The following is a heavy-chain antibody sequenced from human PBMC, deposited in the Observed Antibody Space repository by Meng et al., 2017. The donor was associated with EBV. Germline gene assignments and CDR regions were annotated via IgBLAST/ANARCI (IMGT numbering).Heavy chain of an antibody. CDR3: ASESGRGYTPDY. D-gene: IGHD3-10*01. J-gene: IGHJ4*02. V-gene: IGHV1-69*01. CDR2: LIPMFGAP. Sequence: QVQLVQSGAEVKKPGSSVKVSCRTSGGTFRSDAVSWVRQAPGQGLVWMGGLIPMFGAPNYAQKFQGRVTIIADESTSTHTMELNSLRSEDTAMYYCASESGRGYTPDYWGQGTMVTVSS. CDR1: GGTFRSDA.